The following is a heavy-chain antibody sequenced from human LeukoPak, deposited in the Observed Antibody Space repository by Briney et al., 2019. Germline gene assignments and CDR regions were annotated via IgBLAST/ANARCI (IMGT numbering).Heavy chain of an antibody. J-gene: IGHJ4*02. V-gene: IGHV3-30*18. CDR2: ISYDGSNK. CDR1: GFTFSSYG. Sequence: GGSLRLSCAASGFTFSSYGMHWVRQAPGKGLEWVAVISYDGSNKYYADSVKGRFTISRDNSKNTLYLRMNSLRAEDTAVYYCAKGGYYDSSGYYGLDYWGQGTLVTVSS. D-gene: IGHD3-22*01. CDR3: AKGGYYDSSGYYGLDY.